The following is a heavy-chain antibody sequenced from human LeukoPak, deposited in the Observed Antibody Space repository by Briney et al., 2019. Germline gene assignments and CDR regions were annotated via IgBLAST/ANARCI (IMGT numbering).Heavy chain of an antibody. CDR2: IYHSGDT. V-gene: IGHV4-59*01. CDR3: ARGGYSGSDWTT. CDR1: GGSLSTFY. D-gene: IGHD5-12*01. Sequence: SETLSLTCTVSGGSLSTFYWNWIRQPPGKGLEWIGYIYHSGDTRYNPSLKSRVTISVDTSKSQFSLKVSSVTAADTAVYYCARGGYSGSDWTTWGQGTLVTVSS. J-gene: IGHJ5*02.